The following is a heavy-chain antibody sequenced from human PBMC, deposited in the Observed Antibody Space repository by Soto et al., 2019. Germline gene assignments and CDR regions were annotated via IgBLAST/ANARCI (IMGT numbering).Heavy chain of an antibody. CDR3: AKASVFDY. Sequence: QVQLVESGGGVVQPGRSLRLSCAASGFTFSSYGMHWVRQAPGKGLEWVAVISYDGSNKYYADSVKGRFTISRDNSENTLDLQMNSLRAEDTAVYYCAKASVFDYWGQGPLVTVSS. J-gene: IGHJ4*02. CDR1: GFTFSSYG. V-gene: IGHV3-30*18. CDR2: ISYDGSNK.